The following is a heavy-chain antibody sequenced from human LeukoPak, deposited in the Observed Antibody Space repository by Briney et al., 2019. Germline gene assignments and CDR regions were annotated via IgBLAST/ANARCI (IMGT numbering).Heavy chain of an antibody. CDR1: GGSFSDYY. V-gene: IGHV4-34*01. D-gene: IGHD3-10*01. CDR3: AYDGSGRKLFH. J-gene: IGHJ4*02. CDR2: IYHSGST. Sequence: SETLSLTCAVHGGSFSDYYWDSICQPPGMGLEWIGEIYHSGSTNYNPSLKSRVTISVDKSKNQFSLKLSSVTAADTAVYYCAYDGSGRKLFHWGQGTLVTVSS.